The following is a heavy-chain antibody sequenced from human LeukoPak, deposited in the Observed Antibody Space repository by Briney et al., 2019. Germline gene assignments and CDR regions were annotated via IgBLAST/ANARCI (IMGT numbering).Heavy chain of an antibody. D-gene: IGHD3-10*01. Sequence: PGRSLRLSCAASGFTFSSYAMHWVRQAPGKGLEYVSAISSNGGSTYYANSVKGRFTISRDNSKNTLYLQMGSLRAEDTAVYYCARPWDYGSGSYYGYWGQGTLVTVSS. J-gene: IGHJ4*02. CDR3: ARPWDYGSGSYYGY. CDR2: ISSNGGST. CDR1: GFTFSSYA. V-gene: IGHV3-64*01.